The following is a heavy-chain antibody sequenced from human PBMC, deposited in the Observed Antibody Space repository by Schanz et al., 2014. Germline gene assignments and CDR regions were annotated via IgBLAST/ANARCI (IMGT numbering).Heavy chain of an antibody. V-gene: IGHV3-7*01. D-gene: IGHD1-26*01. J-gene: IGHJ4*02. Sequence: VQLVESGGGVVQPGRSLRLSCAGYGFTFSSYTMKWVRQAPGKGLDWVGIIKPDGSEKFYVDSVKGRFTISRDNAKNLMYLHLNSLRAEDTAVYYCAREVGGSFGQHYWGQGALVTVSS. CDR2: IKPDGSEK. CDR1: GFTFSSYT. CDR3: AREVGGSFGQHY.